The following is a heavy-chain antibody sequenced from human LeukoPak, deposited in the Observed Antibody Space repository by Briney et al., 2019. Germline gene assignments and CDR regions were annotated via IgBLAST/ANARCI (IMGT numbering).Heavy chain of an antibody. J-gene: IGHJ4*02. CDR1: GFTFSTYA. CDR3: AKRDSISMVRGQFDY. Sequence: PGGSLRLSCAASGFTFSTYAMNWVRQAPGKGLEWVSGISSRGIYTYYADSVKGRFTISRDNSNNTLYLQMNSLKAEDTAVYYCAKRDSISMVRGQFDYWGQGNLVTVSS. V-gene: IGHV3-23*01. CDR2: ISSRGIYT. D-gene: IGHD3-10*01.